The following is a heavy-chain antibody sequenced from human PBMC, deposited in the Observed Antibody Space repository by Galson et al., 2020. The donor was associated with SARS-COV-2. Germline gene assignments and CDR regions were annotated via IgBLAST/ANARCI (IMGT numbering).Heavy chain of an antibody. Sequence: KMSGPTLVKPTQTHTLTCTFPGFSLSTSGVGVGWIRQPPGKALERLALIYWDDDKRYSPSLKSRLTITKDTSKNQVVLTMTNMDPVDTATYYCAHRPGGWQYYYFDYWGQGTLVTVSS. CDR2: IYWDDDK. D-gene: IGHD6-19*01. CDR3: AHRPGGWQYYYFDY. V-gene: IGHV2-5*02. J-gene: IGHJ4*02. CDR1: GFSLSTSGVG.